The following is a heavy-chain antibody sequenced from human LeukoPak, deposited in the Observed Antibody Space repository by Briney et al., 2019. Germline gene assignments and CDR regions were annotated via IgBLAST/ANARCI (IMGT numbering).Heavy chain of an antibody. J-gene: IGHJ4*02. V-gene: IGHV3-64*01. CDR1: GFTFSSYA. Sequence: PGGSLRLSCAASGFTFSSYAMHWVRQAPGKGLEYVSAISSNGGSTYYANSVKGRFTISRDNSKNTLYLQMGSLRAEDMAVYYCARAKGGDTAMVIFDYWGQGTLVTVSS. CDR2: ISSNGGST. CDR3: ARAKGGDTAMVIFDY. D-gene: IGHD5-18*01.